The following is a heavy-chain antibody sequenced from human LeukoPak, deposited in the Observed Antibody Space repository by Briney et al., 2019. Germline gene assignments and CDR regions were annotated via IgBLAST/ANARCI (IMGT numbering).Heavy chain of an antibody. CDR1: GFTFSSYG. CDR2: IWYDGSNK. Sequence: PGGSLRLSCAASGFTFSSYGMHWVRQAPGKGLEWVALIWYDGSNKYYADSMKGRFTISRDNSKNTLYLQMNGLRAEDTAVYYCARDPGMGPTTGFDYWGQGTLVTVSS. J-gene: IGHJ4*02. V-gene: IGHV3-33*01. D-gene: IGHD1-26*01. CDR3: ARDPGMGPTTGFDY.